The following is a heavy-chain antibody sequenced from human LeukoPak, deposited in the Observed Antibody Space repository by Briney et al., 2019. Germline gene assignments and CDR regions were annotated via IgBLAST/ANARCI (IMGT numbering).Heavy chain of an antibody. J-gene: IGHJ4*02. Sequence: GGSLRLSCAPSGFTFSNYAMNWVRQAPGKGLEWVSGINGSGVITYYSDSVKGRFTISRDKSKNSLYLQMKSLRAEDTAVYYCAKDSSQGGDYLDSWGQGTLVTVSS. D-gene: IGHD3-16*01. CDR1: GFTFSNYA. CDR3: AKDSSQGGDYLDS. V-gene: IGHV3-23*01. CDR2: INGSGVIT.